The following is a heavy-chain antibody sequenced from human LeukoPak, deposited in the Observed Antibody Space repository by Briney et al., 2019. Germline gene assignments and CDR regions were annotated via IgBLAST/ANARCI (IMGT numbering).Heavy chain of an antibody. D-gene: IGHD1-26*01. CDR1: GFTFSSYG. J-gene: IGHJ4*02. CDR2: ISYDGSNK. V-gene: IGHV3-30*18. CDR3: AKEQYSGSYLDY. Sequence: PGGSLRLSCAASGFTFSSYGMHWVRQAPGKGLEWVAVISYDGSNKYYADSVKGRFTISRDNSKNTLYLQMNSLRAEDTAVYYCAKEQYSGSYLDYWGQGTLVTVSS.